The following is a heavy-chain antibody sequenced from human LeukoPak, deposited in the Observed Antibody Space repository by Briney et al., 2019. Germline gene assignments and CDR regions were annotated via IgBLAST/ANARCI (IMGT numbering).Heavy chain of an antibody. D-gene: IGHD3-22*01. V-gene: IGHV3-48*02. CDR3: ARDAPTYYYDSSGYFSYYYYGMDV. CDR2: ISSSSSTI. CDR1: GFTFSSYS. Sequence: GGSLRLSCAASGFTFSSYSMNWVRQAPGKGLDWVSYISSSSSTIYYADSVKGRFTISRDNAKNSLYLQMNSLRDEDTAVYYCARDAPTYYYDSSGYFSYYYYGMDVWGQGTTVTVSS. J-gene: IGHJ6*02.